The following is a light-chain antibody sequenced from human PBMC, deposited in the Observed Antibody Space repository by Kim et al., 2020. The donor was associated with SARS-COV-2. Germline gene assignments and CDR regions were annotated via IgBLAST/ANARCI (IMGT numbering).Light chain of an antibody. CDR3: QQSYSTPLT. Sequence: DIQMTQSPSSLSASVGDRVTITCRASQSISNYLNWYQQKPGKAPKLLMSSVSSLQSGVPSRFSGSGSWTVFTLTISDLQPEDCATYYWQQSYSTPLTFGQGTKVDIK. J-gene: IGKJ1*01. V-gene: IGKV1-39*01. CDR2: SVS. CDR1: QSISNY.